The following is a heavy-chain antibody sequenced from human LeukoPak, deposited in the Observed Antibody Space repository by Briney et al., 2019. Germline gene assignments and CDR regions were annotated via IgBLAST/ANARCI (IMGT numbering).Heavy chain of an antibody. D-gene: IGHD6-19*01. CDR3: AASIAVAGTLDY. J-gene: IGHJ4*02. V-gene: IGHV1-24*01. CDR1: GYTLTELS. Sequence: VASVKVSCKVSGYTLTELSMHWVRQAPGKGLEWMGGFDPEDGETIYAQKFQGRVTMTEDTSTDTAYMELSSLRSEDTAVYYCAASIAVAGTLDYWGQGTLVTVSS. CDR2: FDPEDGET.